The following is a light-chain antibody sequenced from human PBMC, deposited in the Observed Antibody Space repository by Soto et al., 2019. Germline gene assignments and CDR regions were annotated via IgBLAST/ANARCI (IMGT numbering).Light chain of an antibody. V-gene: IGLV2-14*01. Sequence: QSVLTQPASVSGSPGQSITISCTGTSSPVGGYNYVSWYQQHPGKAPKLMIYDVSNRPSGVSNRFSGSKSGNTASLTISGLHAEDEADSYCSSYISSSTLVSGSGTKVTVL. CDR2: DVS. CDR1: SSPVGGYNY. CDR3: SSYISSSTLV. J-gene: IGLJ1*01.